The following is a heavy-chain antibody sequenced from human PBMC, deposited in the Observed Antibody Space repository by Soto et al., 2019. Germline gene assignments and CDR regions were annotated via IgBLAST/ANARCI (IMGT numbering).Heavy chain of an antibody. V-gene: IGHV1-18*01. Sequence: ASVKVSCKASGYTFTSYGISWVRQAPGQGLEWMGWISAYNGNTNYAQKLQGRVTMTTDTSKSTAYMEMRSMRSADTAVYYCAGDVDVVVPAAIPGIAVACTSGDYWGQLTLVTVCS. CDR1: GYTFTSYG. J-gene: IGHJ4*02. CDR2: ISAYNGNT. CDR3: AGDVDVVVPAAIPGIAVACTSGDY. D-gene: IGHD2-2*02.